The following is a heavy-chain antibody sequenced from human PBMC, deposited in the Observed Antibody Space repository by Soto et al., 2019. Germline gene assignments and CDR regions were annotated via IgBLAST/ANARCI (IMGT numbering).Heavy chain of an antibody. CDR1: GFTVSSNY. D-gene: IGHD3-22*01. CDR2: IYSGGST. CDR3: ARDTTYYYDSSGYYYNWFDP. J-gene: IGHJ5*02. Sequence: GGSLRLSCAASGFTVSSNYMSWVRQAPGKGLEWVSVIYSGGSTYYADSVKGRFTISRDNSKNTLYLQMNSLRAKDTAVYYCARDTTYYYDSSGYYYNWFDPWGQGTLVTVSS. V-gene: IGHV3-53*01.